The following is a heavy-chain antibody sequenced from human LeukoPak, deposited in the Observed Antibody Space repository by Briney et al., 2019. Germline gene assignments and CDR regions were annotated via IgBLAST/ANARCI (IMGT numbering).Heavy chain of an antibody. V-gene: IGHV3-30*03. CDR3: ATTLDYDSSGYYLEYFQH. CDR2: ISYDESDK. CDR1: GFTFSSYG. J-gene: IGHJ1*01. D-gene: IGHD3-22*01. Sequence: PGGSLRLSCAASGFTFSSYGMHWVRQAPGKGLEWVATISYDESDKFYADSVKGRFTISRDNSKNTLYLQMNSLRAEDTAVYYCATTLDYDSSGYYLEYFQHWGQGTLVTVSS.